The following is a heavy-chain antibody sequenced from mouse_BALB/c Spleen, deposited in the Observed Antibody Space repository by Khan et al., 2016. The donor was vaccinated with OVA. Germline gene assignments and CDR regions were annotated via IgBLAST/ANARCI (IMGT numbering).Heavy chain of an antibody. V-gene: IGHV2-6-1*01. CDR2: IWSDGST. J-gene: IGHJ4*01. CDR1: GFSLTNYG. CDR3: ARQPYYHYNIMDY. D-gene: IGHD2-4*01. Sequence: VQLKESGPGLVAPSQSLSITCTISGFSLTNYGVHWVRQPPGKGLEWLVVIWSDGSTTYNSALKSRLTISTDNSNSQVFLKVNSLQTDDTDMYFCARQPYYHYNIMDYWGQGTSGTVAS.